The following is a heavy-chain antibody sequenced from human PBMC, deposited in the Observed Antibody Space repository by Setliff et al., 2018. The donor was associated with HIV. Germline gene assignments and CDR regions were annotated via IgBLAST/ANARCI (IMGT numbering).Heavy chain of an antibody. CDR3: ARGGGTSSPIDYHYYIDV. CDR1: GDSISSSIYY. V-gene: IGHV4-39*01. Sequence: KPSETLSLTCTVSGDSISSSIYYWGWVRQPPGKGLEWIGGIYYTGSPFYNPSLKSRVTISVATSNNQFSLKLSSVTAADTAVYYCARGGGTSSPIDYHYYIDVWGKGTTVTVSS. CDR2: IYYTGSP. D-gene: IGHD6-6*01. J-gene: IGHJ6*03.